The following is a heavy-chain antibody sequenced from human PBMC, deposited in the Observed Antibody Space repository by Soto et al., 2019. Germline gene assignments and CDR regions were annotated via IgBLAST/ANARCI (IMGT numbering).Heavy chain of an antibody. V-gene: IGHV1-18*01. J-gene: IGHJ6*02. Sequence: QIQLVQFGGEVARPGASVTVSCEASGYIFTTYGLSWVRQTPAHGLEWMGWISADSGYTQYAQFFQGRVTMTRDTSRTTGYMTLRDLTSDDTGIYYCARARTPGSLYGMDAWGQGTAVTVSS. CDR2: ISADSGYT. CDR3: ARARTPGSLYGMDA. D-gene: IGHD1-1*01. CDR1: GYIFTTYG.